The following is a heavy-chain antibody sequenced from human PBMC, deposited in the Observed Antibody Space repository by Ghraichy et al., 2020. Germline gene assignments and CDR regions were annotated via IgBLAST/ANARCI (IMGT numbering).Heavy chain of an antibody. D-gene: IGHD6-6*01. J-gene: IGHJ4*02. CDR2: INSVGSST. Sequence: GSLRLSCAASGFTFSSYWMHWVRQAPGKGLVWVSRINSVGSSTTYTDSVKGRFTISRDNAKNTLYLQMNSLRAEDTAVYYCARIPDIAARPADYWGQGTLVTVSS. CDR3: ARIPDIAARPADY. CDR1: GFTFSSYW. V-gene: IGHV3-74*01.